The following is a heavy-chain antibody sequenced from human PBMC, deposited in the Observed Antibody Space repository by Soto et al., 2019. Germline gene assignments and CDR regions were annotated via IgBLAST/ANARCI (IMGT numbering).Heavy chain of an antibody. Sequence: SVKVSCKASGGTFSSYRINWVRQAPGQGLEWVGGIVPIYRTADYAEKFQGRVTITADESARTAYMELRSLKSQDTAVYYCARDSGAKLSSSWGQGTLVTVSS. CDR2: IVPIYRTA. CDR1: GGTFSSYR. J-gene: IGHJ4*02. D-gene: IGHD6-13*01. V-gene: IGHV1-69*13. CDR3: ARDSGAKLSSS.